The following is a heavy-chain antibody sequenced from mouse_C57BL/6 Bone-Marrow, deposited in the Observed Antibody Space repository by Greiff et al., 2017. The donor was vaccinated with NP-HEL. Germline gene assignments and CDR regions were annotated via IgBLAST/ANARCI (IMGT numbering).Heavy chain of an antibody. Sequence: VHLVESGAELVRPGASVKLSCKASGYTFTDYYINWVKQRPGQGLEWIARIYPGSGNTYYHEKFKGQATLPAEKTSSTAYMQLSSLTSEDSAVYFCARRVYFDYWGQGTTLTVSS. J-gene: IGHJ2*01. CDR1: GYTFTDYY. CDR3: ARRVYFDY. CDR2: IYPGSGNT. V-gene: IGHV1-76*01.